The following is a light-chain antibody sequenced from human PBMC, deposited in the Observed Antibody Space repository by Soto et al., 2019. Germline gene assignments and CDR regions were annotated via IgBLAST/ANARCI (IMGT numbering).Light chain of an antibody. J-gene: IGLJ3*02. CDR1: SSDVGGYDY. Sequence: QSVLTQPASVSGSPGQSITISCTGTSSDVGGYDYVSWYQQHPGKAPKIMIYEVSNRPSWVSDRFSGSKSGNTASVTISGLQAEDEADYYCCSYTSTTNWVFGGGTKLTVL. CDR2: EVS. V-gene: IGLV2-14*01. CDR3: CSYTSTTNWV.